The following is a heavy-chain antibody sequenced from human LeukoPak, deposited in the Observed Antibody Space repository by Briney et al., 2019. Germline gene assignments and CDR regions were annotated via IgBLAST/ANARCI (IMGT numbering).Heavy chain of an antibody. CDR3: ASSPDVQLEPGDYYYYGMDV. CDR2: INPSGGST. J-gene: IGHJ6*02. CDR1: GYTFTSYY. D-gene: IGHD1-1*01. Sequence: GASVKVSCKASGYTFTSYYMHWVRQAPGQGLEWMGIINPSGGSTSYAQKFQGRVTMTRDTSTSTVYMELSSLRSEDTAVYYCASSPDVQLEPGDYYYYGMDVWGQGTTVTVSS. V-gene: IGHV1-46*01.